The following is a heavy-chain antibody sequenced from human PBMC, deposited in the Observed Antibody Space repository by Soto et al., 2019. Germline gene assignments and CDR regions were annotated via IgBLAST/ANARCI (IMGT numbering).Heavy chain of an antibody. D-gene: IGHD5-18*01. Sequence: SETLSLTCAVSGYSISSGYYWGWIRQPPGKGLEWTGSIYHSGSTYYNPSLKSRVTISVDTSKNQFSLKLSSVTAADAAVYYCARDHIQLWSNFEYWGQGKRVTVS. CDR1: GYSISSGYY. CDR2: IYHSGST. J-gene: IGHJ4*02. V-gene: IGHV4-38-2*02. CDR3: ARDHIQLWSNFEY.